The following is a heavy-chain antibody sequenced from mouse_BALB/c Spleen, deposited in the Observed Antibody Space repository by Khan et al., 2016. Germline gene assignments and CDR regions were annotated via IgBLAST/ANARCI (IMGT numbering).Heavy chain of an antibody. CDR1: GYTFTSYW. CDR3: AREGGWSYYFDY. Sequence: QVQLQQSGAELAKPGASVKMSCKATGYTFTSYWMHWVKQRPGQGLEWIGYINPSTGYTEYNQKFKDKATLTADKSSSTAYMQLSSLTSEDSAVYYSAREGGWSYYFDYWGQGTTLTVSS. CDR2: INPSTGYT. V-gene: IGHV1-7*01. D-gene: IGHD1-1*02. J-gene: IGHJ2*01.